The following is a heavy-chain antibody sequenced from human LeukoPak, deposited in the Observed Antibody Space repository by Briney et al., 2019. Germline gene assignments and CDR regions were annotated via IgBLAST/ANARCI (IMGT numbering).Heavy chain of an antibody. J-gene: IGHJ3*02. CDR3: ASNDYYDSSGYYDAFDI. CDR1: GFTFSSYG. V-gene: IGHV3-66*01. CDR2: IYSGGST. D-gene: IGHD3-22*01. Sequence: GGSLRLSCAASGFTFSSYGMSWVRQAPGKGLEWVSVIYSGGSTYYADSVKGRFTISRDNAKNSLYLQMNSLRAEDTAVYYCASNDYYDSSGYYDAFDIWGQGTMVTVSS.